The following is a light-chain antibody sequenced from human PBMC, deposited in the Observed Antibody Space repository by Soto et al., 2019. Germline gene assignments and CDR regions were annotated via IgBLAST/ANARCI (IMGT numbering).Light chain of an antibody. CDR1: QTIRSW. CDR2: DAS. V-gene: IGKV1-5*01. J-gene: IGKJ2*01. Sequence: DIQMTQSPSTLSASVGDRDTITCRASQTIRSWLAWYQQKPGKAPKLLIYDASSLESGVPSRFSGSGSGTEFTLTISSLQPDDFATYYCQQYNSYLYTFGQGTKVEVK. CDR3: QQYNSYLYT.